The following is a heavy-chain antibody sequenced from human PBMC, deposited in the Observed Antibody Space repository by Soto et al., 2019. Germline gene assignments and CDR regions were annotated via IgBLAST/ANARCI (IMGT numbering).Heavy chain of an antibody. J-gene: IGHJ6*02. CDR1: GFTFSSYA. Sequence: QVQLVESGGGVAQPGRSLRLSCAASGFTFSSYAMHWVRQAPGKGLEWVAVISYDGSNKYYADSVKGRFTISRVNSKDTLYLQMNSLRAEDTAVYYCARAGCDGGSCYTLVGLRYGMDVWGQGTTVTVSS. D-gene: IGHD2-15*01. CDR3: ARAGCDGGSCYTLVGLRYGMDV. V-gene: IGHV3-30-3*01. CDR2: ISYDGSNK.